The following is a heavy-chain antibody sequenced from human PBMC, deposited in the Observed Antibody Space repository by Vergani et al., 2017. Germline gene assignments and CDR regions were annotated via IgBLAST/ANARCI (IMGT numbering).Heavy chain of an antibody. CDR1: GFTFSSYE. D-gene: IGHD3-10*01. Sequence: EVQLVESGGGLVKPGGSLRLSCAASGFTFSSYEMNWVRQAPGKGLEWVSYISSSGSTIYYADSVKGRFTISRDNAKNSLYLQMNSLRAEDTAVYYCAGILGLYYYGSGCSNYFDYWGQGTLVTVSS. CDR2: ISSSGSTI. CDR3: AGILGLYYYGSGCSNYFDY. J-gene: IGHJ4*02. V-gene: IGHV3-48*03.